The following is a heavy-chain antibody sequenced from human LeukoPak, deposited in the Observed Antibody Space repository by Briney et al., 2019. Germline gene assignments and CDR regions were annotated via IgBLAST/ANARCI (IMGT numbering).Heavy chain of an antibody. J-gene: IGHJ3*02. D-gene: IGHD3-22*01. Sequence: PSETLSLTCTVSGGSISGSSYFWGWIRQPPGKGLEWIGSIYYSGNTYYNPSLKSRVTISVDTSKNQFSLKLSSVTAADTAVYYCARTLYYYDSSGYYENDAFDIWGQGTMVTVSS. CDR3: ARTLYYYDSSGYYENDAFDI. V-gene: IGHV4-39*01. CDR1: GGSISGSSYF. CDR2: IYYSGNT.